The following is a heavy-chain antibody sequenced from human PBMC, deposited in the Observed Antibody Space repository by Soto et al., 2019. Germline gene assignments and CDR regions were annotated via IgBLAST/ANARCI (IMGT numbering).Heavy chain of an antibody. J-gene: IGHJ4*02. CDR2: IKSKTDGGTT. CDR1: DVTSSNAW. Sequence: PMRHSCAAADVTSSNAWMNWVRQAPGKGLEWVGRIKSKTDGGTTDYAAPVKGRFTISRDDSKNTLYLQMNSLKTEDTAVYYCTTGAVAHWGQGTLVTVSS. D-gene: IGHD2-15*01. V-gene: IGHV3-15*07. CDR3: TTGAVAH.